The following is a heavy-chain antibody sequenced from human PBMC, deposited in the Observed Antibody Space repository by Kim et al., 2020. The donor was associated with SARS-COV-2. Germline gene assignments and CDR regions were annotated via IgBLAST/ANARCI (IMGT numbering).Heavy chain of an antibody. D-gene: IGHD6-13*01. CDR3: ARGTMLPGTDY. V-gene: IGHV3-7*01. Sequence: EEYYVDSVKGRFTISRDNAKNSLYLEMNNLRAEDTSVYYCARGTMLPGTDYWGQGTLVTVSS. J-gene: IGHJ4*02. CDR2: EE.